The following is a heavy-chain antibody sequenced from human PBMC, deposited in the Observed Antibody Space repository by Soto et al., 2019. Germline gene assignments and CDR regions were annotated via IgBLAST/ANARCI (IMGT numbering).Heavy chain of an antibody. D-gene: IGHD3-10*01. J-gene: IGHJ3*02. Sequence: GGSLRLSCAASGFTFSGSAMHWVRQASGKGQEWVGRIRSKANSYVTAFVVSVKGRFTISRDDSKITAYLQMNSLKTEDTAVYYCTRLTLTMVRGVIITTRDIWGQGTMVTVPS. CDR1: GFTFSGSA. CDR3: TRLTLTMVRGVIITTRDI. V-gene: IGHV3-73*01. CDR2: IRSKANSYVT.